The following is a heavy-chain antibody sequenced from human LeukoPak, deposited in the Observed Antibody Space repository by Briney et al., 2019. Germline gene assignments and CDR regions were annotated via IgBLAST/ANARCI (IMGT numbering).Heavy chain of an antibody. Sequence: SVKVSCKAPGGTFSSYAISWVRQAPGQGLEWMGGIIPIFGTANYAQKFQGRVTITTDESTSTAYMELSSLRSEDTAVYYCAGAPRHTVVTPGYYYMDVWGKGTTVTVSS. CDR3: AGAPRHTVVTPGYYYMDV. CDR2: IIPIFGTA. V-gene: IGHV1-69*05. CDR1: GGTFSSYA. J-gene: IGHJ6*03. D-gene: IGHD4-23*01.